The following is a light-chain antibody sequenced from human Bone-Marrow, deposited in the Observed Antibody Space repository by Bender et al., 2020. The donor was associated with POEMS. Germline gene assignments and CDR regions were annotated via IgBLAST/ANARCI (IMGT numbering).Light chain of an antibody. CDR2: GYN. Sequence: QSVLTQPPSASATPGQSVTISCTGSSSNTGSGYDINWYQHLPGTAPKLLIYGYNNRPSGVPDRFSGSKSGTSASLAITGLQAEDEGDYYCQSYDNSLGGWVFGGGTKLTVL. V-gene: IGLV1-40*01. J-gene: IGLJ3*02. CDR1: SSNTGSGYD. CDR3: QSYDNSLGGWV.